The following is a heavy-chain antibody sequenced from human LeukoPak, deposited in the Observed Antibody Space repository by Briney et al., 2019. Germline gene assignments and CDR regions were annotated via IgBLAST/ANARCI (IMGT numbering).Heavy chain of an antibody. Sequence: PGGSLRLSCAASGFTFGSYAMSWVRQAPGKGLEWVSAISGSSGSTHYADSVKGRFTISRDNSKNILYLQMNSLRAEDTAVYYCAKERRLTTAFDYWGQGTLVTVSS. CDR2: ISGSSGST. CDR1: GFTFGSYA. V-gene: IGHV3-23*01. J-gene: IGHJ4*02. D-gene: IGHD4-17*01. CDR3: AKERRLTTAFDY.